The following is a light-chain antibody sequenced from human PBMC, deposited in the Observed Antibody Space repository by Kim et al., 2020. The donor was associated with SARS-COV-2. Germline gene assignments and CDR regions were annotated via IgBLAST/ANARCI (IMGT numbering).Light chain of an antibody. V-gene: IGLV3-19*01. Sequence: ALGQTVRITCQGDSLRSHYASWYRQKPGQAPVLVIYDTDNRPSGIPDRFSGSSSGHTASLTITGAQAEDEADYYCNSRDSSGYNVVFGGGTKLTVL. J-gene: IGLJ2*01. CDR3: NSRDSSGYNVV. CDR1: SLRSHY. CDR2: DTD.